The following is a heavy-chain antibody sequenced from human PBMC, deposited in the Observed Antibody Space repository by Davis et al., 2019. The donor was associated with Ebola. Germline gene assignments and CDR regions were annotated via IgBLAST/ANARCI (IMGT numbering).Heavy chain of an antibody. V-gene: IGHV5-51*01. Sequence: GESLKISCKDSGNSFTSHWIGWVRQMPGKGLDWMGIIYTGDSDTRYSPSFRGQVTISADKSMKTAFLQWSSLKASDSGMYYCARPAGAYTKYLQSSPFDDWGQGTLVTVSS. J-gene: IGHJ4*02. CDR3: ARPAGAYTKYLQSSPFDD. CDR1: GNSFTSHW. CDR2: IYTGDSDT. D-gene: IGHD5-24*01.